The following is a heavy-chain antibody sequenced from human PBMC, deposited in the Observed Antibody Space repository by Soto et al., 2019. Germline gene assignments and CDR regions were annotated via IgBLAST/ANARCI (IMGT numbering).Heavy chain of an antibody. CDR2: IYATGTT. CDR1: GASISGFY. Sequence: SETLSLTCTVSGASISGFYWSWIRKSAGKGLEWIGRIYATGTTDCNPSLKSRVMMSVDTSKKQFSLKLRSVTAADTAVYYCVRDGTKTLRDWFDPWGQGISVTVSS. CDR3: VRDGTKTLRDWFDP. D-gene: IGHD1-1*01. V-gene: IGHV4-4*07. J-gene: IGHJ5*02.